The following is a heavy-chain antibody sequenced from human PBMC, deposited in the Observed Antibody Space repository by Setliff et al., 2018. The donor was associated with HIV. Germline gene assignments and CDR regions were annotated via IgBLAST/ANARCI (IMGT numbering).Heavy chain of an antibody. Sequence: SETLSLTCTVSGASITSHYWSWIRQSPGRELEWIGYIYSTGSTNYNPSLQSRVSISMDASKNKFSRKVTSVTSADTAVYYCAKGAGFYGDYTFDYWGQGKLVTVSS. CDR1: GASITSHY. CDR3: AKGAGFYGDYTFDY. CDR2: IYSTGST. J-gene: IGHJ4*02. V-gene: IGHV4-59*11. D-gene: IGHD4-17*01.